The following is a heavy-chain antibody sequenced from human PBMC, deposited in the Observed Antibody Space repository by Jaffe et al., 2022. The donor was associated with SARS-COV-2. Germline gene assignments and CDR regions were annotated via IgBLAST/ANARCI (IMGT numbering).Heavy chain of an antibody. CDR3: ASIAVAGYYYYYYGMDV. V-gene: IGHV1-69*02. J-gene: IGHJ6*02. D-gene: IGHD6-19*01. CDR2: IIPILGIA. CDR1: GGTFSSYT. Sequence: QVQLVQSGAEVKKPGSSVKVSCKASGGTFSSYTISWVRQAPGQGLEWMGRIIPILGIANYAQKFQGRVTITADKSTSTAYMELSSLRSEDTAVYYCASIAVAGYYYYYYGMDVWGQGTTVTVSS.